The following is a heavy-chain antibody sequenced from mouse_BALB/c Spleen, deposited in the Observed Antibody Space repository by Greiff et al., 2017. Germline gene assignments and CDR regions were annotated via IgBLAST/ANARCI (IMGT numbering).Heavy chain of an antibody. V-gene: IGHV5-17*02. CDR2: ISSGSSTI. CDR1: GFTFSSFG. J-gene: IGHJ2*01. Sequence: EVKLMESGGGLVQPGGSRKLSCAASGFTFSSFGMHWVRQAPEKGLEWVAYISSGSSTIYYADTVKGRFTISRDNPKNTLFLQMTSLRSEDTAMYYCARWGAGTDYWGQGTTLTVSS. D-gene: IGHD4-1*01. CDR3: ARWGAGTDY.